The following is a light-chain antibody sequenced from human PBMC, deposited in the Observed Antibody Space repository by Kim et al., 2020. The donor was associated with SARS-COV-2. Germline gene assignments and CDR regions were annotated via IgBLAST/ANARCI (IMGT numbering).Light chain of an antibody. CDR1: SSDVGGYNY. J-gene: IGLJ3*02. CDR2: DVS. CDR3: SPYTSTGPVL. V-gene: IGLV2-14*03. Sequence: QSALTQPASVSGSPGQSITISCTGTSSDVGGYNYVSWYQQHPGKAPKLIIYDVSYRPSGVSNRFSGSKSDNTASLTISGLQAEDETDYYCSPYTSTGPVLFGGGTQLTVL.